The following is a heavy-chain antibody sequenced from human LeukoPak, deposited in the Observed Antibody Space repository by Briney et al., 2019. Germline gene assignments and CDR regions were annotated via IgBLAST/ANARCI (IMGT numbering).Heavy chain of an antibody. D-gene: IGHD2/OR15-2a*01. CDR2: IYYSGST. Sequence: PSETPSLTCTVSGGSISTYYWSWIRQPPGKGLEWIGCIYYSGSTNYNPSLKSRVTISVDTSKNQFSLKLSSVTAADTAVYYCARGATSLSYFDSRGQGTLVTVSS. V-gene: IGHV4-59*01. CDR1: GGSISTYY. J-gene: IGHJ4*02. CDR3: ARGATSLSYFDS.